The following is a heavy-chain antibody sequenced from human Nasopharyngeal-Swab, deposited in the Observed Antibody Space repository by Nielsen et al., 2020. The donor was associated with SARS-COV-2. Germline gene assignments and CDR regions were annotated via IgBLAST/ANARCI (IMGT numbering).Heavy chain of an antibody. D-gene: IGHD3-22*01. CDR1: GYTFTSYY. CDR3: ARDVDSSGYYAWFDP. J-gene: IGHJ5*02. CDR2: INPSGGST. V-gene: IGHV1-46*01. Sequence: ASVKVSCKASGYTFTSYYMHWVRQAPGQGLEWMRIINPSGGSTSYAQKFQGRVTMTRDTSTSTVYMELSSLGSEDTAVYYCARDVDSSGYYAWFDPWGQGTLVTVSS.